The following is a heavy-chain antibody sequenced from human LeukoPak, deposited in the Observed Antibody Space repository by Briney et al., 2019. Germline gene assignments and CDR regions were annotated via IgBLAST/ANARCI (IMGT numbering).Heavy chain of an antibody. J-gene: IGHJ4*02. CDR2: INWNGGST. CDR1: GFTFDDYG. Sequence: GGSLRLSCAASGFTFDDYGMSWVRQAPGKGLEWVSGINWNGGSTGYADSVKGRFTISRDNAKNSLYLQMNSLRAEDTALYYCARAHETTVTAPFDYWGQGTLVTVSS. V-gene: IGHV3-20*04. CDR3: ARAHETTVTAPFDY. D-gene: IGHD4-17*01.